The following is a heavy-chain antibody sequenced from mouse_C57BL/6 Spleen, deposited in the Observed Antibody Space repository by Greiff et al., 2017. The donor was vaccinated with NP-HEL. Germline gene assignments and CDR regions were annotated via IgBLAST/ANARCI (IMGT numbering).Heavy chain of an antibody. CDR3: ARGMGLYDYQYYYAMDY. CDR2: IDPSDSET. V-gene: IGHV1-52*01. J-gene: IGHJ4*01. CDR1: GYTFTSYW. D-gene: IGHD2-4*01. Sequence: QVQLQQPGAELVRPGSSVKLSCKASGYTFTSYWMHWVKQRPIQGLEWIGNIDPSDSETHYNQKFKDKATLTVDKSSSTAYMQLSSLTSEDSAVYYCARGMGLYDYQYYYAMDYWGQGTSVTVSS.